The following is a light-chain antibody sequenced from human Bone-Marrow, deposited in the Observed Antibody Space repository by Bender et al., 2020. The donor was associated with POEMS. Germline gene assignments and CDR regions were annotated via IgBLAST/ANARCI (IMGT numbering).Light chain of an antibody. V-gene: IGLV3-21*02. CDR3: QVWDSTSDQPGV. Sequence: HELTQPPSVSVSPGQTAIITCGGNNLGSKSVHWYQQRPGQAPVLVVYDDRDRPSGIPERFSGSNSGNTATLTISRVEAGDEADYYCQVWDSTSDQPGVFGGGTKLTVL. J-gene: IGLJ3*02. CDR1: NLGSKS. CDR2: DDR.